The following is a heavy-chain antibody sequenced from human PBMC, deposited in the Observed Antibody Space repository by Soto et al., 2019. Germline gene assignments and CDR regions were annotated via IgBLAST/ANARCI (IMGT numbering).Heavy chain of an antibody. J-gene: IGHJ4*02. CDR3: ARDPPTNCSGGSCYDY. CDR2: IYYSGST. V-gene: IGHV4-30-4*01. D-gene: IGHD2-15*01. Sequence: SETLSLTCTVSGGSISSGDYYWSWIRQPPGKGLEWIGYIYYSGSTYYNPSLKSRVTISVDTSKNQFSLKLSSVTAADTAVYYCARDPPTNCSGGSCYDYWGQGTLVTVSS. CDR1: GGSISSGDYY.